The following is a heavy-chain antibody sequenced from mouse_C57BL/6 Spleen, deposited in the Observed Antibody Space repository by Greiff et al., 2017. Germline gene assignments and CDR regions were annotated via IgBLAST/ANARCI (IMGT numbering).Heavy chain of an antibody. CDR3: TRIKRYYYAMDY. CDR2: IDPETGGT. Sequence: VQLQQSGAELVRPGSSVTLSCKASGYTFTDYEMHWVKQTPVHGLEWIGAIDPETGGTAYNQKFKGKAILTADKSSSTAYMELRSLTSEDSAVYYCTRIKRYYYAMDYWGQGTSVTVSS. CDR1: GYTFTDYE. D-gene: IGHD1-3*01. J-gene: IGHJ4*01. V-gene: IGHV1-15*01.